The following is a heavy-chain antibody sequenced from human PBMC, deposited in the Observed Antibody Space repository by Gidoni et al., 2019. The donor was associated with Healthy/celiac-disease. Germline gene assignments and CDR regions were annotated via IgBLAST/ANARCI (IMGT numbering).Heavy chain of an antibody. CDR2: IYSGGST. CDR1: GFTVSSNY. Sequence: EVQLVESGGGLVQPGGSLRLSCAASGFTVSSNYMSWVRQAPGKGLEWVSVIYSGGSTYYADSVKGRFTISRDNSKNTLYLQMNSLRAEDTAVYYCARDNPPRYYYGMDVWGQGTTVTVSS. CDR3: ARDNPPRYYYGMDV. J-gene: IGHJ6*02. V-gene: IGHV3-66*02.